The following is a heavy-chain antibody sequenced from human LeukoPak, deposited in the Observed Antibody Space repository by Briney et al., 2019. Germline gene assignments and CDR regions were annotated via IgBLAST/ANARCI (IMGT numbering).Heavy chain of an antibody. CDR2: ISYSGGT. J-gene: IGHJ5*02. D-gene: IGHD2-8*01. CDR1: GGSISNYC. Sequence: PSETLTLSCTVSGGSISNYCMNWIRQRPGKGLEWVGHISYSGGTKYNTSLQSRLTILIDTSKDQFSLNLSFVTAADTAIYYCARRVIMSAAGVPETWLDPWGQGILVTVSS. CDR3: ARRVIMSAAGVPETWLDP. V-gene: IGHV4-59*08.